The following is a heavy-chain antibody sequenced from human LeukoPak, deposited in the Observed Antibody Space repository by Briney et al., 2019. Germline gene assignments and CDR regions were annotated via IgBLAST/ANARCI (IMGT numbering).Heavy chain of an antibody. V-gene: IGHV3-30*03. Sequence: GGSLRLSCAASGFTFSSCGMHWVRQAPGKGLEWVAVISYDGSNKFYADSVTGRFTISRDNSKNTLYLQMYSLRAEDTAVYYCAAKGYSYGNNAFDIWGQGTMVTVSS. CDR2: ISYDGSNK. D-gene: IGHD5-18*01. CDR1: GFTFSSCG. CDR3: AAKGYSYGNNAFDI. J-gene: IGHJ3*02.